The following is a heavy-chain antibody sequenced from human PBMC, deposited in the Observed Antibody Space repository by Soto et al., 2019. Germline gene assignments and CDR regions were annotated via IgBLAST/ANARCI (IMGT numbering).Heavy chain of an antibody. V-gene: IGHV4-31*03. J-gene: IGHJ4*02. D-gene: IGHD6-19*01. Sequence: QVQLQESGPGLVKPSQTLSLTCTVSGDSISSGGYYWSRVRQHPGKGLEWIGYIHYSGSTYYTPCLKSRLTISIDTSQNQFSLNLNSVSAADTAVYYCASSCKGGWTRDHCGQGILVTVSS. CDR2: IHYSGST. CDR1: GDSISSGGYY. CDR3: ASSCKGGWTRDH.